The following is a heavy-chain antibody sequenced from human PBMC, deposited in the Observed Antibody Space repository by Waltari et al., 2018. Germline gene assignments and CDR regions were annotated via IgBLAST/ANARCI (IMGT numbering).Heavy chain of an antibody. CDR2: SYPGDSET. CDR3: ARLDRAIWFGELLPPGGMDV. V-gene: IGHV5-51*01. CDR1: GYRFTTYW. Sequence: EVQLVQSGAEVKKPGESLKISCKGSGYRFTTYWIGWVRQMPGNGLGWMGISYPGDSETRYSPSFQGQVTISADKSISTAYLQWSSLKASDTAMYYCARLDRAIWFGELLPPGGMDVWGQGTTVTVSS. J-gene: IGHJ6*02. D-gene: IGHD3-10*01.